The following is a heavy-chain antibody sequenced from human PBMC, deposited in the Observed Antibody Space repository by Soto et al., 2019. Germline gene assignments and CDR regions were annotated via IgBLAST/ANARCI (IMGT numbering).Heavy chain of an antibody. V-gene: IGHV4-30-4*01. D-gene: IGHD2-2*01. J-gene: IGHJ6*02. Sequence: SETLSLTCTVSGGSISSGDYYWSWIRQPPGKGLEWIGYIYYSGSTSYNASLKSRTSISADPSNNQFSLKLHFLTAADTAVYFCGTMPIVVEPAPMDVWGPGTSVTVSS. CDR1: GGSISSGDYY. CDR2: IYYSGST. CDR3: GTMPIVVEPAPMDV.